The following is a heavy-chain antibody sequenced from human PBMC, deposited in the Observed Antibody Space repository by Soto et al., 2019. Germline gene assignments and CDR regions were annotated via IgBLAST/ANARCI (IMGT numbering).Heavy chain of an antibody. Sequence: ASVKVSCKASGGTFSSYSISWVRQAPGQGLEWMGGIIPIFGTANYAQEFQGRVTITADESTSTAYMELSSLRSEDTAVYYCAIEYSSSPPYYPIGYWGQGTLVTVSS. CDR1: GGTFSSYS. D-gene: IGHD6-6*01. J-gene: IGHJ4*02. CDR2: IIPIFGTA. CDR3: AIEYSSSPPYYPIGY. V-gene: IGHV1-69*13.